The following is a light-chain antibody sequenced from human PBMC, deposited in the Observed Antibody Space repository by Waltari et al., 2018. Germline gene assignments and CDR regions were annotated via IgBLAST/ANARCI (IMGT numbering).Light chain of an antibody. CDR1: QNVHNNY. V-gene: IGKV3-20*01. CDR3: QQYGASPT. J-gene: IGKJ4*01. CDR2: GAS. Sequence: EIVLTQSPGTLSLSPGDGAPLSCRASQNVHNNYLAWYQQRPGQAPRLLIYGASSRATGIPDRFSGSGSGTDFTLSIRRLEPEDFAVYYCQQYGASPTFGGGTKVEMK.